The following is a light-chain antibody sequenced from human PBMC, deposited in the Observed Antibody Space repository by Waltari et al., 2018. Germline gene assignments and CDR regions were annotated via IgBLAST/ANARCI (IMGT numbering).Light chain of an antibody. J-gene: IGKJ4*01. V-gene: IGKV4-1*01. Sequence: DIVMTQSPDSLAVSLGERATTTCQSSQSVLFSLNNKNYLAWYQQKPGQPPKLLIYWASTRESGVPDRFSGSESGTDFNLTISSLQAEDVAVYYCQQYCTTPLTFGGGTKVEIK. CDR2: WAS. CDR1: QSVLFSLNNKNY. CDR3: QQYCTTPLT.